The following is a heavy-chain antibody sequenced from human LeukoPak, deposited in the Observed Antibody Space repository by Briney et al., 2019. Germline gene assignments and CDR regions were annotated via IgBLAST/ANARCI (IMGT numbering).Heavy chain of an antibody. CDR1: EFTFSNAW. CDR2: IKSKTDGGTT. J-gene: IGHJ4*02. Sequence: GGSLRLSCAASEFTFSNAWMSWVRQAPGKGMEWVGRIKSKTDGGTTDYAAPVKGRFTISRDDSKNTLYLQMNSLKTEDTAVYYCTTTFMFNYDSSDFSFGRCWGQGTLVTVSS. V-gene: IGHV3-15*01. D-gene: IGHD3-22*01. CDR3: TTTFMFNYDSSDFSFGRC.